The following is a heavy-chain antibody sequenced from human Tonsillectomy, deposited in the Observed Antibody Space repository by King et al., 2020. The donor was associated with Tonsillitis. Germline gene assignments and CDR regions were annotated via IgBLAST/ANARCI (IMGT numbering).Heavy chain of an antibody. CDR1: GYTFTSYD. CDR3: ARSGYCSGGSCYTPYSYYGMDV. Sequence: QLVQSGAEVKKPGASVKVSCKASGYTFTSYDINWVRQATGQGLEWVGWMNPNSGNTGYAQKFQGRVTMTRNTSISTAYMELSSLRSEDTAVYYCARSGYCSGGSCYTPYSYYGMDVWGQGTTVTVSS. J-gene: IGHJ6*02. CDR2: MNPNSGNT. V-gene: IGHV1-8*02. D-gene: IGHD2-15*01.